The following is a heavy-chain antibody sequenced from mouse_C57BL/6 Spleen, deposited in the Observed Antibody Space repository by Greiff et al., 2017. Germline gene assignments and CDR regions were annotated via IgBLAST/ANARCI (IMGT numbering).Heavy chain of an antibody. CDR2: IDPSDSYT. D-gene: IGHD2-4*01. V-gene: IGHV1-59*01. J-gene: IGHJ2*01. CDR1: GYTFTSYW. CDR3: GRSPYYDYDY. Sequence: QVQLQQPGAELVRPGTSVKLSCKASGYTFTSYWMHWVKQRPGQGLEWIGVIDPSDSYTNYNQKFKGKATLTVDTSSSTAYMQLSSLTSEDAAVYCCGRSPYYDYDYWGQGTTLTVSS.